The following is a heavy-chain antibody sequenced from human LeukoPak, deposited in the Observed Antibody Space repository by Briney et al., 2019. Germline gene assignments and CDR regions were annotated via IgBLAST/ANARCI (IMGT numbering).Heavy chain of an antibody. D-gene: IGHD4-23*01. CDR1: GFTFSSYG. CDR3: ARDYGGNSGNSAFDI. J-gene: IGHJ3*02. CDR2: IRYDGSNK. Sequence: GGSLRLSCAASGFTFSSYGMHWVRQAPGKGLEWVAFIRYDGSNKYYADSVKGRFTISRDNSKNTLYLQMNSLRAEDTAVYFCARDYGGNSGNSAFDIWGQGTMVTVSS. V-gene: IGHV3-30*02.